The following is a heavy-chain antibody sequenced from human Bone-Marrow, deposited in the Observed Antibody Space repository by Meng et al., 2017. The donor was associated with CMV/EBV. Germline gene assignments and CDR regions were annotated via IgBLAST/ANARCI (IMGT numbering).Heavy chain of an antibody. CDR3: ARRGWSYFDY. CDR2: IYYSGST. Sequence: SETLSLTCTVSGGSISSYYWSWIRQPPGKGLEWIGYIYYSGSTNYNPPLKSRVTISVDTSKTQFSLRLSSVTAADTAVYYCARRGWSYFDYWGQGTLVTVSS. V-gene: IGHV4-59*01. CDR1: GGSISSYY. D-gene: IGHD3-3*01. J-gene: IGHJ4*02.